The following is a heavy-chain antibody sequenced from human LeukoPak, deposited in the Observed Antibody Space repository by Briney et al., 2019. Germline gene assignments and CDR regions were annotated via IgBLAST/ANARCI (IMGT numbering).Heavy chain of an antibody. CDR3: ARDHNGLFDY. J-gene: IGHJ4*02. CDR1: GGSISSGGYY. Sequence: SQTLSLTCTVSGGSISSGGYYWSWIRQHPGKGLEWIGYIYYSGGTYYNPSLKSRVTISVDTSKNQFSLKLSSVTAADTAVYYCARDHNGLFDYWGQGTLVTVSS. V-gene: IGHV4-31*03. CDR2: IYYSGGT. D-gene: IGHD1-14*01.